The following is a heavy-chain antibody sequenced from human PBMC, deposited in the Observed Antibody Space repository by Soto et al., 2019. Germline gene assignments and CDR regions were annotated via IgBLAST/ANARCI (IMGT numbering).Heavy chain of an antibody. Sequence: GGSLRLSCAASGFTFSSYAMSWVRQAPGKGLEWVSAISGSGGSTYYADSVKGRFTISRDNSKNTLYLQMNSLRAEDTAVYYCARGAYYYGSGTPLDYWGQGTLVTVSS. CDR3: ARGAYYYGSGTPLDY. D-gene: IGHD3-10*01. V-gene: IGHV3-23*01. CDR2: ISGSGGST. J-gene: IGHJ4*02. CDR1: GFTFSSYA.